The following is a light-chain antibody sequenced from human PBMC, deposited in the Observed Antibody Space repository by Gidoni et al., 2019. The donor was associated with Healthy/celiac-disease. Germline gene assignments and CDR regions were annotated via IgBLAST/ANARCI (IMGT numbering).Light chain of an antibody. CDR3: QQYGSSPRYT. CDR1: QSVSSSY. CDR2: GAS. V-gene: IGKV3-20*01. Sequence: IVLTQSPGTLSLSPGERATLSCRASQSVSSSYLAWYQQKPGQAPRLRLYGASNRATGIPDRFGCSESGTDFTLTISRLEPEDFAVYYCQQYGSSPRYTFGQGTKLEIK. J-gene: IGKJ2*01.